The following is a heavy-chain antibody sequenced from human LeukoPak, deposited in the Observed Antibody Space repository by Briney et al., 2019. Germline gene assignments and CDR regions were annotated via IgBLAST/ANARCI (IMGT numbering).Heavy chain of an antibody. D-gene: IGHD3-22*01. CDR3: ARESGGPSLYYYDSSGYSEVDLFY. V-gene: IGHV3-23*01. J-gene: IGHJ4*02. CDR2: ISGSGGST. CDR1: GFTFSSYA. Sequence: PGGSLRLSCAASGFTFSSYAMSWVRQAPGKGLEWVSAISGSGGSTYYADSVKGRFTISRDNSKNTLYLQMNSLRAEDTAVYYCARESGGPSLYYYDSSGYSEVDLFYWGQGTLVTVSS.